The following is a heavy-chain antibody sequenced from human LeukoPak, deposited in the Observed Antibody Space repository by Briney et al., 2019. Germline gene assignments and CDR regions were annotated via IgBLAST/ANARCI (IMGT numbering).Heavy chain of an antibody. CDR2: ISGSGGTA. D-gene: IGHD3-22*01. J-gene: IGHJ4*02. CDR1: GFTFSIYA. CDR3: AKKGYYDGSGYYMYYFDH. Sequence: GGSLRLSCAASGFTFSIYAMSWVRQAPGKGLEWVSAISGSGGTAYYADSVKGRFTISGDNSKNTLYLQMNSLRAEDTAVYYCAKKGYYDGSGYYMYYFDHWGQGTLVTVSS. V-gene: IGHV3-23*01.